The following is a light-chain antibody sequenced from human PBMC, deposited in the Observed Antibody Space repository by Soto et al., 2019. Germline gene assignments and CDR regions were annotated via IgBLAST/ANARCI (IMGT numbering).Light chain of an antibody. CDR2: GAS. V-gene: IGKV3-20*01. J-gene: IGKJ3*01. Sequence: EIVLTQSPGTLSLSPGERATLSCRASQSVSSSYLAWYQQKPGQAPRLLIYGASSRATGIPERFSGSGSGTDFTLTISRLEPEDFAVYYCQQYGGSFRVFGPGTKVYIK. CDR3: QQYGGSFRV. CDR1: QSVSSSY.